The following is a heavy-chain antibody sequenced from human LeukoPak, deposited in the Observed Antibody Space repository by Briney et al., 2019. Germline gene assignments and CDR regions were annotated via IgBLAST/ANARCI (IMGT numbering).Heavy chain of an antibody. Sequence: PGGSLRLSCAASGFTLSSYGMHWVRQAPGKGLEWVAFIRYDGSNKYYADSVKGRFTISRDNSKNTLYLQMNSLRAEDTAVYYCAKDDYYDSSGYYYIDYWGQGTLVTVSS. CDR1: GFTLSSYG. CDR3: AKDDYYDSSGYYYIDY. D-gene: IGHD3-22*01. CDR2: IRYDGSNK. V-gene: IGHV3-30*02. J-gene: IGHJ4*02.